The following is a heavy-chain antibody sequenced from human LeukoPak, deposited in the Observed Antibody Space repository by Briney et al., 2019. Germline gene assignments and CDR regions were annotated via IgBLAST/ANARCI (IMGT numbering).Heavy chain of an antibody. CDR3: ARPQGAAAGPFDY. Sequence: NPGGSLRLSCAASGFTFSSYAMHWVRQAPGKGLEWVSSISSSSSYIYYADSVKGRFAISRDNAKNSLYLQMNSLRAEDTAVYYCARPQGAAAGPFDYWGQGTLVTVSS. CDR2: ISSSSSYI. J-gene: IGHJ4*02. D-gene: IGHD6-13*01. V-gene: IGHV3-21*01. CDR1: GFTFSSYA.